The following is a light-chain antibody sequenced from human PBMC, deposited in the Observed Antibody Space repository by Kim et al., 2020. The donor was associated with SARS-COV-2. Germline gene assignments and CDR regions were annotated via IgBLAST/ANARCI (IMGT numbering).Light chain of an antibody. CDR3: QSYDSGRWV. J-gene: IGLJ3*02. Sequence: PGPRVTISCTGSTSNIGAGHDVHWYQHLPGTAPKVLIYGSSNRPSGVPDRFSGSKSGTSASLAITGLQAEDEGDYYCQSYDSGRWVFGGGTQLTVL. V-gene: IGLV1-40*01. CDR1: TSNIGAGHD. CDR2: GSS.